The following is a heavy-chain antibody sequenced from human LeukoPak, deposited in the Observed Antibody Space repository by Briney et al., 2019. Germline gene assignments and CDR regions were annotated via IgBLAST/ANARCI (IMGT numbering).Heavy chain of an antibody. CDR2: IKPDGSEK. V-gene: IGHV3-7*01. Sequence: GGSLRLSCAASGFTFSSFWMSWVRQAPGKGLECVANIKPDGSEKYYVDSVKGRFTISRDNAKNSLYLQMNSLSAEDTAVYYCARISWSGGYGLLDYWGQGTLVTVSS. D-gene: IGHD6-13*01. CDR1: GFTFSSFW. CDR3: ARISWSGGYGLLDY. J-gene: IGHJ4*02.